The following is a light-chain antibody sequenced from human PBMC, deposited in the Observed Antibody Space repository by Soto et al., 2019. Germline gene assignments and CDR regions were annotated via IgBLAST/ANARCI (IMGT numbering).Light chain of an antibody. J-gene: IGKJ4*01. Sequence: IVMTQSPATLSVSPGDRATLSCRASQSVRTNLAWYQLTPGQTPRLLIYDASTRATGVPARFSGTGSGTDFTLTISSLQSDDFAVYYGQQYNDWPPLTFGGGTKVEIK. CDR2: DAS. CDR1: QSVRTN. CDR3: QQYNDWPPLT. V-gene: IGKV3-15*01.